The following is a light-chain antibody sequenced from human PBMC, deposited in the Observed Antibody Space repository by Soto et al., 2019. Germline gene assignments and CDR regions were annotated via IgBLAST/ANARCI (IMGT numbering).Light chain of an antibody. J-gene: IGKJ1*01. CDR1: QSIRNW. CDR2: EAS. Sequence: DIPMTQSPSTLSASLGDRVTITCRASQSIRNWLAWYQQKPGKAPRLLIYEASSLESGVPSRFSCSGSETEFTLTISGLQPDDFATYYCQQYKSYWTFGQGTKVEIK. V-gene: IGKV1-5*03. CDR3: QQYKSYWT.